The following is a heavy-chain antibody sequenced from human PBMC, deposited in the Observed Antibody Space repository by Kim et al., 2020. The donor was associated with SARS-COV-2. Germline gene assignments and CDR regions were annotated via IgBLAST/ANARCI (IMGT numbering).Heavy chain of an antibody. CDR3: ARRYDIYYGMDV. D-gene: IGHD3-9*01. CDR2: IYYSGST. Sequence: SETLSLTCTVSGGSISSYYWSWIRQPPGKGLEWIGSIYYSGSTNYNPSLKSRVTISVDTSKNQFSLKLSSVTAADTAVYYCARRYDIYYGMDVWGQGTAVTVSS. CDR1: GGSISSYY. V-gene: IGHV4-59*13. J-gene: IGHJ6*02.